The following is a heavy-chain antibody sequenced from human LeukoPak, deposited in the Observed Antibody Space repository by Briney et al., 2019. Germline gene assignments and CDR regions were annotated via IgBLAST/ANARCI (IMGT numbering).Heavy chain of an antibody. CDR1: GFTFSDYY. Sequence: PGGSLRLSCAASGFTFSDYYMSWIRQAPGKGLEWVSYISSSGSTIYYADSVKGRFTISRDNAKNSLYLQMNSLRAEDTAVYYCARVSYSSSWYYFDYWGQGTLVTVSS. V-gene: IGHV3-11*04. J-gene: IGHJ4*02. D-gene: IGHD6-13*01. CDR3: ARVSYSSSWYYFDY. CDR2: ISSSGSTI.